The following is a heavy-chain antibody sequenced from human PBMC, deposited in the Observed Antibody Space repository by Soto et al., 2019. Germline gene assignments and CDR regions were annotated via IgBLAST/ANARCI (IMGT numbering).Heavy chain of an antibody. J-gene: IGHJ6*02. Sequence: SETLSLTCTVSGGSISSGGYYWSWIRQHPGKGLEWIGYIYYSGSTYYNPSLKSRVTISVDTSKNQFSLKLSSVTAADTAVYYCARDRRRCGELDYYYYGMDGWGQGTTVTVSS. CDR1: GGSISSGGYY. CDR2: IYYSGST. CDR3: ARDRRRCGELDYYYYGMDG. V-gene: IGHV4-31*03. D-gene: IGHD3-10*01.